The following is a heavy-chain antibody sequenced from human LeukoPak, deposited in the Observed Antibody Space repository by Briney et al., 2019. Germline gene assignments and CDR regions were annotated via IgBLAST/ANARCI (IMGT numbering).Heavy chain of an antibody. CDR1: GFTFTTYA. Sequence: PGGSLRLSCAASGFTFTTYAMTWVRQAPGKGLEWVSAIIGSGGSTYYCDAVKGRFTISRDNSKNALYLQMSSLRDDDTAVYYCARNYDSSGYYKGSDAFDMWGQGTKVTVSS. V-gene: IGHV3-23*01. CDR2: IIGSGGST. D-gene: IGHD3-22*01. CDR3: ARNYDSSGYYKGSDAFDM. J-gene: IGHJ3*02.